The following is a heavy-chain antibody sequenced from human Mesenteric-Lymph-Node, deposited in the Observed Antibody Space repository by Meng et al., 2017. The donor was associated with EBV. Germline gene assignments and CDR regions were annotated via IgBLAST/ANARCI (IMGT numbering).Heavy chain of an antibody. CDR2: YSSGNT. CDR1: GGSISGRPYY. CDR3: ARGNYNFGQNFDY. D-gene: IGHD1-1*01. J-gene: IGHJ4*02. V-gene: IGHV4-30-4*01. Sequence: VQLQGLGPGLVMPSQTLPLTCAVSGGSISGRPYYWSWIRQSPGKGLEWIGYSSGNTYYNPSLKSRVSISLDTSKNQFFLKLTSVTAADTAVYYCARGNYNFGQNFDYWGQGTLVTVSS.